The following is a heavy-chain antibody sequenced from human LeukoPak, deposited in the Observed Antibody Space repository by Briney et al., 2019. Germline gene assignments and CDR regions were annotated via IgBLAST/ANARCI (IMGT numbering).Heavy chain of an antibody. CDR1: GGSISSYY. J-gene: IGHJ6*02. D-gene: IGHD3-22*01. V-gene: IGHV4-59*01. CDR2: IYYSGST. Sequence: SETLSLTCTVSGGSISSYYWSWIRQPPGKGLEWIGYIYYSGSTNYNPSLKSRVTISVDTSKNQFSLKLSSVTAADTAVYYCARGAYDSSGYAYYYYYGMDVWGQGTTVTVSS. CDR3: ARGAYDSSGYAYYYYYGMDV.